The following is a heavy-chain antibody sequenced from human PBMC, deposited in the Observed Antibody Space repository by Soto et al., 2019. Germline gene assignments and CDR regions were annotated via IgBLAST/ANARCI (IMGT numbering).Heavy chain of an antibody. D-gene: IGHD3-16*01. CDR3: AKRGTGGWFDP. CDR2: IIPIFGTA. V-gene: IGHV1-69*13. J-gene: IGHJ5*02. CDR1: GGSFSSYA. Sequence: SVKVSCKASGGSFSSYAISSVRQAPGQGLEWMGGIIPIFGTANYAQKFQGRVTITADESTSTAYMELSSLRSEDTAVYYCAKRGTGGWFDPWGQGTLVTVSS.